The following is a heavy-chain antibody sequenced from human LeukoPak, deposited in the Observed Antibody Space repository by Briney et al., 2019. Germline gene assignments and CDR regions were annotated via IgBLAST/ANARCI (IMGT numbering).Heavy chain of an antibody. J-gene: IGHJ4*02. CDR2: ISVGGDT. V-gene: IGHV3-23*01. Sequence: PGGSLRLSCAASRFTFSNYAMSWVRQAPGKGLEWVSAISVGGDTYYADSVRGRFTISRDSSKSTLCLQMNSLRAEDTAIYYCAKDRAPITVFGVAPTASFDYWGQGTLVTVSS. D-gene: IGHD3-3*01. CDR3: AKDRAPITVFGVAPTASFDY. CDR1: RFTFSNYA.